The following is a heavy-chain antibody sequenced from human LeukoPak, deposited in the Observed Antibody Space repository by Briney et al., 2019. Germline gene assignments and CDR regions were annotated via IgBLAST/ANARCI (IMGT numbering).Heavy chain of an antibody. J-gene: IGHJ4*02. CDR3: AKDQTYSVYADY. CDR1: GFTFSSYW. D-gene: IGHD5/OR15-5a*01. V-gene: IGHV3-74*01. CDR2: ISGDGSSR. Sequence: PGGSLRLSCAASGFTFSSYWMHWVRQVPGKGLVWVSRISGDGSSRSYADSVKGRFTISRDNARNTLYLQMNSLRAEDTAVYYCAKDQTYSVYADYWGQGTLVTVSS.